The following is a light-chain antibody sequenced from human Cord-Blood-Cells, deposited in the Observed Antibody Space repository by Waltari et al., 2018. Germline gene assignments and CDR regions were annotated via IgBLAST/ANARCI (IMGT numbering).Light chain of an antibody. CDR1: SRDVGSYNL. V-gene: IGLV2-23*01. CDR3: CSYAGSSTWV. Sequence: QSALTQPASVSGSPGQSITISCTGTSRDVGSYNLVSWYQQHPGKAPKLMIYEGSKRPAGVSNRFSGSKSGSTASLTISGRQSEDDADYYCCSYAGSSTWVFGGGTNLTVL. J-gene: IGLJ3*02. CDR2: EGS.